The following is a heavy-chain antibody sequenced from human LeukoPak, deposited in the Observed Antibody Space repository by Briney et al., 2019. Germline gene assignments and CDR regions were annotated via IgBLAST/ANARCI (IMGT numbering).Heavy chain of an antibody. J-gene: IGHJ4*02. CDR1: GFTFNSYA. CDR3: AKGQELDDGVFDS. Sequence: GGSLRLSCAASGFTFNSYAMSWVRQAPGKGLEWVSAISGNGANTYYAGSVKGRFTMSRDNSKNTLYLQMNRLRVEDTAIYYCAKGQELDDGVFDSWGQGTLVTVSS. D-gene: IGHD1-1*01. V-gene: IGHV3-23*01. CDR2: ISGNGANT.